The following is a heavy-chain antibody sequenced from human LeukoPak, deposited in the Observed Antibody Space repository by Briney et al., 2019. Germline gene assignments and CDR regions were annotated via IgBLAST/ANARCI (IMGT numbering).Heavy chain of an antibody. Sequence: SETLSLTCTVSGGSISSGGYYWSWIRQHPGKGLEWIGYIYYSGSTYYNPSLKSRVTISVDTSKNQFSLKLSSVTAADTAVYYCARATEYYDSSGYSYTHLFYYWGQGTLVTVSS. CDR3: ARATEYYDSSGYSYTHLFYY. V-gene: IGHV4-31*03. D-gene: IGHD3-22*01. J-gene: IGHJ4*02. CDR1: GGSISSGGYY. CDR2: IYYSGST.